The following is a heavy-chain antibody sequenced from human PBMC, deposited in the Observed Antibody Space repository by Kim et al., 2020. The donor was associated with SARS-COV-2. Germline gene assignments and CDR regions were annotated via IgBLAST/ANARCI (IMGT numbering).Heavy chain of an antibody. CDR1: GFTFSSYA. J-gene: IGHJ4*02. V-gene: IGHV3-23*01. CDR3: AKLRDCCAAHFLDS. Sequence: GGSLRLSCAASGFTFSSYAMSWVRQAPGKGLEWVSAISGSGSTIYYADSVKGRFTISRDKSKNTLYLQMNSLRAEDTAVYYCAKLRDCCAAHFLDSWGQGTLVTVSS. D-gene: IGHD6-6*01. CDR2: ISGSGSTI.